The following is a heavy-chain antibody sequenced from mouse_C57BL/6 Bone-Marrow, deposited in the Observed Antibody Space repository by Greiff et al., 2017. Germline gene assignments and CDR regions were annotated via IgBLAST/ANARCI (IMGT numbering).Heavy chain of an antibody. D-gene: IGHD1-1*01. J-gene: IGHJ1*03. CDR3: ARGTTVVATRYFDV. Sequence: QVHVKQSGAELVRPGASVKLSCKASGYTFTDYYINWVKQRPGQGLEWIARIYPGSGNTYYNEKFKGKATLTAEKSSSTAYMQLSSLTSEDSAVYFCARGTTVVATRYFDVWGTGTTVTVSS. CDR1: GYTFTDYY. V-gene: IGHV1-76*01. CDR2: IYPGSGNT.